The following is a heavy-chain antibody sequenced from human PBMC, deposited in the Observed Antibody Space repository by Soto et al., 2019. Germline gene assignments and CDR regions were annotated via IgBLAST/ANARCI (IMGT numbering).Heavy chain of an antibody. J-gene: IGHJ4*02. D-gene: IGHD6-13*01. Sequence: GGSLRLSCAASGFTFSYYNMNWVRQAPARGLEWVSYISSSSSTIYYADSVKGRFTISRDNASNSLYLQMNSLRAEDTAVYYCARDGDGSSWPFDYWGQGTLVTVS. CDR2: ISSSSSTI. CDR3: ARDGDGSSWPFDY. CDR1: GFTFSYYN. V-gene: IGHV3-48*01.